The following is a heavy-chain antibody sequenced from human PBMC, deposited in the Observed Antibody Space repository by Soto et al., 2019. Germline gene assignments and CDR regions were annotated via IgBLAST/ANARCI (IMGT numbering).Heavy chain of an antibody. Sequence: SSVKFFGKASGGTFSSDAISCVRQAPGQGRAWMGGIITIFGTTNYAEKFRGRVSITADESTSTAYVELSRLRSEDTAVYYCAGAFKYRSGKFEAFDIW. D-gene: IGHD3-10*01. CDR3: AGAFKYRSGKFEAFDI. J-gene: IGHJ3*02. CDR2: IITIFGTT. V-gene: IGHV1-69*13. CDR1: GGTFSSDA.